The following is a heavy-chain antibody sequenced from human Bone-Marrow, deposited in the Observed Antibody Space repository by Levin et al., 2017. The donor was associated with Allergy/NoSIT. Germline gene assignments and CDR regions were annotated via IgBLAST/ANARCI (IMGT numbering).Heavy chain of an antibody. CDR2: FDPGDGET. J-gene: IGHJ4*02. CDR1: GYALSELS. V-gene: IGHV1-24*01. D-gene: IGHD3-10*01. Sequence: ASVKVSCKVSGYALSELSIHWVRQTPGKGLEWMGGFDPGDGETLYAQTFQGRLDMTEDTTTDTAYMELSSLRSDDTATYYCATDFMARGVVRRGDTFDHWGQGTLVVVSS. CDR3: ATDFMARGVVRRGDTFDH.